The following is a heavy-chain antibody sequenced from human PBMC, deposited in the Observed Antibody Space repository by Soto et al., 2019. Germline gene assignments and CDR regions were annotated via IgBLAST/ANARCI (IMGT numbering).Heavy chain of an antibody. CDR3: ARHNFATRAFDV. CDR1: GGSINTYS. Sequence: SETLSLTCSVPGGSINTYSWSWIRLPPGQGLEWIGDIHYTGRANYSPSLKSRVTMSVDTSKYQFSLDLNSASAADTAVYFCARHNFATRAFDVWGQGTLVTVSS. V-gene: IGHV4-59*08. J-gene: IGHJ4*02. D-gene: IGHD1-1*01. CDR2: IHYTGRA.